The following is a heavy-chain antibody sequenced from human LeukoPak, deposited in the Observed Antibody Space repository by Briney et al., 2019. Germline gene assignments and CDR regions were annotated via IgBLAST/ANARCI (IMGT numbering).Heavy chain of an antibody. CDR2: ISGSGGST. V-gene: IGHV3-23*01. Sequence: AGGSLRLSCAASGFSFSSYAMSWVRQAPGKGLEWVSAISGSGGSTYYADSVKGRFTISRDNSKNTLYLQMNSLRAEDTALYYCAKPTVELASGYYSPYFDYWGQGTLVTVSS. CDR1: GFSFSSYA. J-gene: IGHJ4*02. CDR3: AKPTVELASGYYSPYFDY. D-gene: IGHD3-22*01.